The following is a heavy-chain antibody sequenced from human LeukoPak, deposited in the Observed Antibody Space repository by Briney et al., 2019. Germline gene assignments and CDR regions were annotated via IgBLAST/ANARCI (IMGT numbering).Heavy chain of an antibody. CDR2: ISGSGGST. J-gene: IGHJ6*02. Sequence: GGSLRLSCAVSRFAFSNYGMSWVRQAPGKGLGWVSAISGSGGSTYYADSVKGRFTISRDNSKNTLYLQMNSLRAEDTAVYYCARDSYYYGMDVWGQGTTVTVSS. CDR1: RFAFSNYG. CDR3: ARDSYYYGMDV. V-gene: IGHV3-23*01.